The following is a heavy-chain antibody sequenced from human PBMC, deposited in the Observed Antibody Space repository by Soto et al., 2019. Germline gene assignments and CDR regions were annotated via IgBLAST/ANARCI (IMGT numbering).Heavy chain of an antibody. Sequence: GGSLRLSCAASGFTFSNAWMSWVRQAPGKGLEWVGRIKSKTDGGTTDYAAPVKGRFTISRDDSKNTLYLQMNSLKTEDTAVYYCTTDIEIGIGLFDYWGQGTLVTVSS. CDR1: GFTFSNAW. CDR2: IKSKTDGGTT. J-gene: IGHJ4*02. CDR3: TTDIEIGIGLFDY. V-gene: IGHV3-15*01. D-gene: IGHD1-20*01.